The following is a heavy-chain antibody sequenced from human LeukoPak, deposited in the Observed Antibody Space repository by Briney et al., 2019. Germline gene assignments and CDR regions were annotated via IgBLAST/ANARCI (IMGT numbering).Heavy chain of an antibody. J-gene: IGHJ5*02. Sequence: EASVKVSCKASGYTFTSYFMHWVRQAPRQGLEWMGIINLSGGGTSYAQTFQGRVTMTSDTSTSTVYMELSSLRAEDTAVYYCARDGVAATLGWFDPWGQGTLVTVSS. CDR1: GYTFTSYF. CDR3: ARDGVAATLGWFDP. D-gene: IGHD2-15*01. CDR2: INLSGGGT. V-gene: IGHV1-46*01.